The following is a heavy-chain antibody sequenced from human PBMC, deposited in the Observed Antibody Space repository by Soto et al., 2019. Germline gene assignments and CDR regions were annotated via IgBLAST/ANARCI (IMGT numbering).Heavy chain of an antibody. D-gene: IGHD3-22*01. CDR1: SGSVNSGFYY. V-gene: IGHV4-61*01. CDR3: ARGAYYYDSTGYALFDY. Sequence: QVQLQESGPGLVKPSETLSLTCTVSSGSVNSGFYYWSWIRQSPGKGLEWIGYIYSRGSTNYNPCLKSRVTISRDTSKNQFSLNLSSVTAAETAVYYCARGAYYYDSTGYALFDYWGQGTLVTVSS. CDR2: IYSRGST. J-gene: IGHJ4*02.